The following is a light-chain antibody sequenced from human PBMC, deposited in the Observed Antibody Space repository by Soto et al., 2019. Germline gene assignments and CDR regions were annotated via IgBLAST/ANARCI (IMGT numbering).Light chain of an antibody. J-gene: IGKJ5*01. Sequence: ETVLKQSPVTLSLYKGERATLSCRASQSVGSYLAWYQQEPGQAPRLLIYDASSRAPGVPARFSGSGSGTDFTLTISSLEPEDFAVYYCQQLSNLLPITFGHGGLLEI. CDR2: DAS. CDR1: QSVGSY. V-gene: IGKV3-11*01. CDR3: QQLSNLLPIT.